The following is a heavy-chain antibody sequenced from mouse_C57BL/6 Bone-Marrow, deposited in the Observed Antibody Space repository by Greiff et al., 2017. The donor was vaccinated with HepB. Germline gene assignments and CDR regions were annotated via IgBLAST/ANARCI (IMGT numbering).Heavy chain of an antibody. CDR1: GYTFTSYG. CDR3: ARNPYYGSSYSYFDY. Sequence: QVQLQQSGAELARPGASVKLSCKASGYTFTSYGISWVKQRTGQGLEWIGEIYPRSGNTYYNEKFKGKATLTADKSSSTAYMELRSLTSEDSAVYFCARNPYYGSSYSYFDYWGQGTTLTVSS. J-gene: IGHJ2*01. D-gene: IGHD1-1*01. CDR2: IYPRSGNT. V-gene: IGHV1-81*01.